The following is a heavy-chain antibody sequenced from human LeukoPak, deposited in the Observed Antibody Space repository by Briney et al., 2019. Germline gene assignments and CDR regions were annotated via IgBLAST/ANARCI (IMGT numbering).Heavy chain of an antibody. CDR1: GFTFSSYS. CDR3: ARDRLELWFGELSNWFDP. V-gene: IGHV3-21*01. J-gene: IGHJ5*02. Sequence: SGGSLRLSCAASGFTFSSYSMNWVRQAPGKGLEWVSSISSSSSYIYYADSVKGGFTISSDTAKNSLYLQMNSLRAEDTAVYYCARDRLELWFGELSNWFDPWGQGTLVTVSS. D-gene: IGHD3-10*01. CDR2: ISSSSSYI.